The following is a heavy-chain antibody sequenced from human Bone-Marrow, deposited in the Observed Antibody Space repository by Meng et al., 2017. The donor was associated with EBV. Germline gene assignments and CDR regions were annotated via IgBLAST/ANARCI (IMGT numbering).Heavy chain of an antibody. J-gene: IGHJ4*02. CDR1: GYTFSSYG. V-gene: IGHV1-18*01. Sequence: QGPRGESGAEGKKPGASVKGSCKASGYTFSSYGFTWVRQAPGQGLEWMGWVSAYNGNTNYAQKLQGRVTMTADTSTSTAYMELRSLRSDDTAVYYCARAYYGSGSYYGGFDYWGQGTLVTVSS. CDR3: ARAYYGSGSYYGGFDY. CDR2: VSAYNGNT. D-gene: IGHD3-10*01.